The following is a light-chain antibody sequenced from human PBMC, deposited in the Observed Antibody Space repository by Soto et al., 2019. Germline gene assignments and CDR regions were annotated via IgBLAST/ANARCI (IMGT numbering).Light chain of an antibody. J-gene: IGLJ1*01. CDR3: SSYTSTSTLYV. CDR1: SSDVGGYNY. CDR2: EVS. Sequence: QSALTQPASVSGSPGQSITISCTGTSSDVGGYNYVSWHQQHPGKAPILIIYEVSNRPSGISNRFSGSKSGSTASLTISGLQPEDEADYYCSSYTSTSTLYVFGTGTKVTV. V-gene: IGLV2-14*03.